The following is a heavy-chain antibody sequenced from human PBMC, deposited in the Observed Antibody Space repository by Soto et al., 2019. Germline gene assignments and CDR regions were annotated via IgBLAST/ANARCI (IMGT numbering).Heavy chain of an antibody. CDR3: ARDRAPSRSTRWLPSFGY. CDR2: ISAYNGNT. CDR1: GYTFTSYG. J-gene: IGHJ4*02. D-gene: IGHD2-2*01. Sequence: QVQLVQSGAEVKKPGASVKVSCKASGYTFTSYGISWVRQAPGQGLEWMGWISAYNGNTNYAQKLQGRVTMTKDTSTRTAYMELSSLRSDVMAVYYWARDRAPSRSTRWLPSFGYGGQGALVTVAS. V-gene: IGHV1-18*03.